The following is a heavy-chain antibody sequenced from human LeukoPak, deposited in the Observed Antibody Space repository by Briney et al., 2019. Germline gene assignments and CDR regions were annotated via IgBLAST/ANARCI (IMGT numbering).Heavy chain of an antibody. CDR1: GGSISSGSYY. CDR2: IYASGST. CDR3: ARGHSSSWYYLDY. D-gene: IGHD6-13*01. J-gene: IGHJ4*02. Sequence: SETLSLTCNVSGGSISSGSYYWSWIRQPAGKGLEWIGRIYASGSTNYSPSLKSRVTISVDTSKNQFSLKLSSVTAADTAVYYCARGHSSSWYYLDYWGQGTLVTVSS. V-gene: IGHV4-61*02.